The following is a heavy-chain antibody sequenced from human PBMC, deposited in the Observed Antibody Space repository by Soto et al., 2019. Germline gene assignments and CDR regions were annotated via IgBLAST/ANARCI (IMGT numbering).Heavy chain of an antibody. J-gene: IGHJ6*02. CDR3: ARVCGGDCHYGMDG. D-gene: IGHD2-21*02. CDR2: FYYSGST. V-gene: IGHV4-31*03. Sequence: QVQLQESGPGLVKPSQTLSLTCTVSGGSISSGGYYWSWIRQHPGKGLEWIGYFYYSGSTYYNPSLKSRVTISVDTSKNQFSRKLSSVTAADTAVYYCARVCGGDCHYGMDGWGQGTTVTVSS. CDR1: GGSISSGGYY.